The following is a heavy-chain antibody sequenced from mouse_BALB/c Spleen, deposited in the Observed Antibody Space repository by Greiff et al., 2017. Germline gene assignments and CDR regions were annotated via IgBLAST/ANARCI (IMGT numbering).Heavy chain of an antibody. D-gene: IGHD1-2*01. CDR2: ISYSGST. CDR3: ASPYGYAY. J-gene: IGHJ3*01. V-gene: IGHV3-2*02. CDR1: GYSITSDYA. Sequence: EVKLVESGPGLVKPSQSLSLTCTVTGYSITSDYAWNWIRQFPGNKLEWMGYISYSGSTSYNPSLKSRISITRDTSKNQFFLQLNSVTTEDTATYYCASPYGYAYWGQGTLVTVSA.